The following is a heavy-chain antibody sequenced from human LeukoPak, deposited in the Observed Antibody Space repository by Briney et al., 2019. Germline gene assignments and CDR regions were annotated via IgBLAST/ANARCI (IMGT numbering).Heavy chain of an antibody. CDR1: GYTFTGYY. Sequence: ASLKVSCKASGYTFTGYYMHWVREAPGQGLEWWGWINTNSVGTNYAQTFQGGVTMTRDTSISTAYMELSRLRSRNTALYYSAREDYYDRSGYYKNKEYLQRWGQGTMVGVCS. CDR3: AREDYYDRSGYYKNKEYLQR. CDR2: INTNSVGT. D-gene: IGHD3-22*01. J-gene: IGHJ1*01. V-gene: IGHV1-2*02.